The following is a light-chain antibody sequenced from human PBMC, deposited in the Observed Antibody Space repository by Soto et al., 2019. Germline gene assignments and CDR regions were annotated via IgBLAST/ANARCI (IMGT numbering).Light chain of an antibody. V-gene: IGKV1-39*01. CDR1: QRISSY. CDR2: ATS. CDR3: QQSHSTWT. Sequence: DIQMTKSPSSLSASVGDRVTITCRASQRISSYLNWYQQKPGKAPKLLIYATSNLQSGVPSRFSGSGSGTDFTLTISSLQPEDFATYYCQQSHSTWTFGQGTRVEIK. J-gene: IGKJ1*01.